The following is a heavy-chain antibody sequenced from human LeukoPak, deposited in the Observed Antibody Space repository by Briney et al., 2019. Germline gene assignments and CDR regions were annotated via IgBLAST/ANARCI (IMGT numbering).Heavy chain of an antibody. CDR3: ARDLMMGYYDSSGYSDDAFDI. CDR2: IWYDGSNK. D-gene: IGHD3-22*01. CDR1: GFTFSSYG. J-gene: IGHJ3*02. V-gene: IGHV3-33*01. Sequence: GGSLRLSCAASGFTFSSYGMYWVRQAPGKGLEWVAVIWYDGSNKYYADSVKGRFTISRDNSKNTLYLQMNSLRAEDTAVYYCARDLMMGYYDSSGYSDDAFDIWGQGTMVTVSS.